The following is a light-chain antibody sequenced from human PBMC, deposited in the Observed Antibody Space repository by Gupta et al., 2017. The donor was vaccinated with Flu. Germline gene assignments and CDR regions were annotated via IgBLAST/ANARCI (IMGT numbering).Light chain of an antibody. CDR2: DAS. CDR3: QQYDNLPVFT. J-gene: IGKJ3*01. Sequence: DIQMTQSPSSLSASVADRVTITCQASQDITNSLNWYQQKPGKAPKLLIYDASNLQTGVPSRFSGSGSGTDFTFTISSLQPEDIATYYCQQYDNLPVFTFGPGTKVDIK. CDR1: QDITNS. V-gene: IGKV1-33*01.